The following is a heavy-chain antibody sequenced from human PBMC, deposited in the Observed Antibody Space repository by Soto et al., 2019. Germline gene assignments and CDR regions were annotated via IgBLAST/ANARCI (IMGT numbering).Heavy chain of an antibody. Sequence: QVQLQESGPGLVKPSQTLSLTCTVSGGSITIGRYFWTWIRQNPGKGLEWIGYIAYSGSTYYNPSLKGGVFISLDRSENHFSLKLSSVTVADTAVYYCARDGDASGRFPRGLDPWGQGTLVTVSS. CDR1: GGSITIGRYF. D-gene: IGHD3-10*01. CDR2: IAYSGST. V-gene: IGHV4-31*03. J-gene: IGHJ5*02. CDR3: ARDGDASGRFPRGLDP.